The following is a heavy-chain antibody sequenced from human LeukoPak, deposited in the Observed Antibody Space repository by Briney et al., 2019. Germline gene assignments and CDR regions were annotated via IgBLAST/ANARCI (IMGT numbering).Heavy chain of an antibody. CDR1: GYTFTSYG. CDR2: ISAYNGNT. Sequence: ASVKVSCKASGYTFTSYGICRVRQAPGQGLEWMGCISAYNGNTNYAQKLQGRVTMTTDTSTSTAYMELRSLRSDDTAVYYCARDIIWGAAGGYWGQGTLVTVSS. V-gene: IGHV1-18*04. CDR3: ARDIIWGAAGGY. J-gene: IGHJ4*02. D-gene: IGHD6-13*01.